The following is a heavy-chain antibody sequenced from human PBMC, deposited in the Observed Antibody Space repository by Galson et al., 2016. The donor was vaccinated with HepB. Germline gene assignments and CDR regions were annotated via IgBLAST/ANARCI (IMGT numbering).Heavy chain of an antibody. V-gene: IGHV1-58*02. Sequence: SVKVSCKASGFTFSSSAMQWVRQARGQRLEWIGWIVVGSGSTNYAQKFQERVTITRDMSTGTAYMELSSLRSEDTAVYYCAADNGRYFDWLPLDYWGQGTLVTVSS. CDR1: GFTFSSSA. J-gene: IGHJ4*02. D-gene: IGHD3-9*01. CDR3: AADNGRYFDWLPLDY. CDR2: IVVGSGST.